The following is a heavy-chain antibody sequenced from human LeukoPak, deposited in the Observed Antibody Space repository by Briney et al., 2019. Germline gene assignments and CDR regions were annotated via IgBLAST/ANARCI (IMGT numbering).Heavy chain of an antibody. J-gene: IGHJ4*02. D-gene: IGHD3-10*01. CDR1: GFTFSSYS. Sequence: PGGSLRLSCAASGFTFSSYSMNWARQAPGKGLEWVSSISSSSSYIYYADSVKGRFTISRDNAKNSLYLQMNSLRAEDTAVYYCARHYYGSGSYFDYWGQGTLVTVSS. CDR3: ARHYYGSGSYFDY. V-gene: IGHV3-21*01. CDR2: ISSSSSYI.